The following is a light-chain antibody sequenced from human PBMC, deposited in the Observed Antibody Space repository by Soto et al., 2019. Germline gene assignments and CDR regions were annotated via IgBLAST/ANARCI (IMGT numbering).Light chain of an antibody. CDR3: QQYGSSPQT. CDR2: AAS. CDR1: RSVSSNF. V-gene: IGKV3-20*01. J-gene: IGKJ1*01. Sequence: EIVLTQSPGTLSLSPGERATLSCRASRSVSSNFLAWFQQKPGQAPRLLIYAASSRATGIPDRFSGSGSGTDFTLTISRLEPEDFAVYYCQQYGSSPQTFGQGTKVEIK.